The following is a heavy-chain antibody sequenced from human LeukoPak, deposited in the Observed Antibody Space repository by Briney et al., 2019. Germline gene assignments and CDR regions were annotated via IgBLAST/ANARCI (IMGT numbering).Heavy chain of an antibody. Sequence: SETLSLTCTVSGGSISSYYWSWIRQPPGKGLEWIGYIYYSGSTNYNPSLKSRVTISVDTSKNQFSLKPSSVTAADTAVYYCARGVGAALDYWGQGTLVTVSS. CDR3: ARGVGAALDY. V-gene: IGHV4-59*01. CDR1: GGSISSYY. CDR2: IYYSGST. J-gene: IGHJ4*02. D-gene: IGHD6-13*01.